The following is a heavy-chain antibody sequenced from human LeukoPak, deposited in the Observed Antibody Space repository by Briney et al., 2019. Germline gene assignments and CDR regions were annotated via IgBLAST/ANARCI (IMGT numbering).Heavy chain of an antibody. Sequence: GGSLRLSCAASGFTFSSYTMNWVRQAPGKGLEWVSSISSSSSYIYYADSVKGRFTVSRDNAENSLYLHMNSLRAEDTAVYYCTRDPRLCDYWGQGTLVTVSS. CDR1: GFTFSSYT. V-gene: IGHV3-21*04. CDR3: TRDPRLCDY. J-gene: IGHJ4*02. CDR2: ISSSSSYI.